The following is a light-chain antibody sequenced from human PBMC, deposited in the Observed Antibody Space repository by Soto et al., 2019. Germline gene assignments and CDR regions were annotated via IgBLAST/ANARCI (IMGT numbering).Light chain of an antibody. CDR2: EVS. CDR1: SSDVGGYNY. V-gene: IGLV2-8*01. J-gene: IGLJ1*01. Sequence: QSVLTQPPSASGSPGQSVTISCTGTSSDVGGYNYVSWYQQYPGKAPKLMIYEVSKRPSGVPDRFSGSKSGNTASLTVSGLQTEDEADYYCSSYAGSNYFYVFGTGTQLTVL. CDR3: SSYAGSNYFYV.